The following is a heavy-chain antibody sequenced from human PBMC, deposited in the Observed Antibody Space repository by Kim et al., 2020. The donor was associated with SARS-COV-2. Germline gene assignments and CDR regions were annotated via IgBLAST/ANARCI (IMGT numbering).Heavy chain of an antibody. Sequence: SETLSLTCTVSGGSISSSSYYWGWIRQPPGKGLEWIGSIYYSGSTYYNPSLKSRVTISVDTSKNQFSLKLSSVTAADTAVYYCASALGLFWIRIDYWGQGTLVTVSS. D-gene: IGHD1-1*01. V-gene: IGHV4-39*01. CDR1: GGSISSSSYY. CDR3: ASALGLFWIRIDY. J-gene: IGHJ4*02. CDR2: IYYSGST.